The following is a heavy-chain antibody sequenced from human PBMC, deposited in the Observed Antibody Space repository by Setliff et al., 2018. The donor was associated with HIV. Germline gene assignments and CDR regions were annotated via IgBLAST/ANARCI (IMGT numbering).Heavy chain of an antibody. CDR2: IYDSGSI. J-gene: IGHJ5*02. CDR3: ARVKSIKTTLVRLWPRFDL. V-gene: IGHV4-34*01. CDR1: TESLTRCD. D-gene: IGHD3-10*01. Sequence: SETLSLTCAVYTESLTRCDCEWIRQTPAKGLEWIGEIYDSGSIIYNPSLQSRVTMSVDTSKTQFSLKVRSLTAADTGLYYCARVKSIKTTLVRLWPRFDLWGQGTQVTVSS.